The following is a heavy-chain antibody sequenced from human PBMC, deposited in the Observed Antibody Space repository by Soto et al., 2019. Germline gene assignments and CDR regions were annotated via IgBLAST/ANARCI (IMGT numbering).Heavy chain of an antibody. CDR1: GFIFTSYW. D-gene: IGHD3-3*01. V-gene: IGHV5-51*01. CDR2: IYPRDSDT. CDR3: ARTGVPHAFEI. Sequence: GESLKISCKGSGFIFTSYWIGWVRQMPGKGLECMGIIYPRDSDTRYNPSFQGQVTISVDESISTAYLQWSSLETSDTAIYYCARTGVPHAFEIWGQGTMVTVSS. J-gene: IGHJ3*02.